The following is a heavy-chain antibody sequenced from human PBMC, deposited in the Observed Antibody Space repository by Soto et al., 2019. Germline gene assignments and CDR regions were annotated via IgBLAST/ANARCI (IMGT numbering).Heavy chain of an antibody. CDR1: GGSISSGGYS. Sequence: QLQLQESGSGLVKPSQTLSLTCAVSGGSISSGGYSWSWIRQPPGKGLEWIGYIYHSGSTYYTPSPXSXXTIAVDRSKTQFSLKLSSVTAADTAVYYCARVPGPWGQGTLVTVSS. D-gene: IGHD7-27*01. CDR3: ARVPGP. J-gene: IGHJ5*02. CDR2: IYHSGST. V-gene: IGHV4-30-2*01.